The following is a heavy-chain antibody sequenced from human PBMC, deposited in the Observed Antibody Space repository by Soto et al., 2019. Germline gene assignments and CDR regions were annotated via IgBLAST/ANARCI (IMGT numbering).Heavy chain of an antibody. Sequence: PSETLSFTCTVSGGSISSGGYYWSWIRQHPGKGLEWIGYIYYSGSTYYNPSPKSRVTISVDTSKNQFSLKLSSVTAADTAVYYCASSLGDSPYDSSGYYGRHPHFDYWGLGTLVTVPQ. D-gene: IGHD3-22*01. J-gene: IGHJ4*02. CDR2: IYYSGST. V-gene: IGHV4-31*03. CDR3: ASSLGDSPYDSSGYYGRHPHFDY. CDR1: GGSISSGGYY.